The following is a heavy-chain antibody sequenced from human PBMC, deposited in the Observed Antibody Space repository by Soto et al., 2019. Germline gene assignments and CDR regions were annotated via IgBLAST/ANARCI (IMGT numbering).Heavy chain of an antibody. CDR2: IYYSGST. V-gene: IGHV4-30-4*01. CDR1: GGSISSGDYY. CDR3: ARDQIGRGCSFAYEY. Sequence: QEQLQESGPGLLKPSQTLSLTCTVSGGSISSGDYYWSWIRQPPGKGLEWIGYIYYSGSTYYNPSLKSRVTISVDTSKNQFSLKLSSVTAADTAVYYCARDQIGRGCSFAYEYWGQGTLVTVSS. J-gene: IGHJ4*02. D-gene: IGHD5-18*01.